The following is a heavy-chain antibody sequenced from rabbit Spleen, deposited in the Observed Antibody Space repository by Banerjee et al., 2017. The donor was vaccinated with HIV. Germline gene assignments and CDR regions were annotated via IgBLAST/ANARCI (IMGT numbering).Heavy chain of an antibody. CDR2: IVGSSSGFT. CDR1: GFDFSSSDY. J-gene: IGHJ6*01. D-gene: IGHD8-1*01. V-gene: IGHV1S45*01. CDR3: ARDTGSSFSSYGMDL. Sequence: QEQLVESGGGLVQPGGSLKLSCKASGFDFSSSDYMCWVRQAPGKGLEWISCIVGSSSGFTYSATWAKGRFTCSKTSSTTVTLQMTSLTVADTATYFCARDTGSSFSSYGMDLWGPGTLVTVS.